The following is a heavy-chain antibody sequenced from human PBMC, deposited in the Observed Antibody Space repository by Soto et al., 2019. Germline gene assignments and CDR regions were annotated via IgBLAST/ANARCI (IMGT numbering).Heavy chain of an antibody. D-gene: IGHD6-19*01. CDR1: GGSISSDSYY. Sequence: SETLSLTCTVSGGSISSDSYYWAWIRQPPGKGLEWIGGIHYSGASSYSPSLTRRVTISVDTSRNQFSLNLTSVTAADTAVYYCARQVGSGWHYYFDRWGQGTVVTVSS. CDR3: ARQVGSGWHYYFDR. J-gene: IGHJ4*02. V-gene: IGHV4-39*01. CDR2: IHYSGAS.